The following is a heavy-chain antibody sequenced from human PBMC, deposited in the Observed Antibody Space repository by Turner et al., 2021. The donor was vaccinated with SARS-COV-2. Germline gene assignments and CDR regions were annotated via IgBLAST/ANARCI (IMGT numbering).Heavy chain of an antibody. CDR2: ISFDGTNK. J-gene: IGHJ3*02. Sequence: QVQLVESGVGVVQPGRSLRLSCAASGFTFSGYAMHWVRQAPGKGLEWVAVISFDGTNKFYADSVKGRFTISRDNSKNTLYLQMNSLRTEDTAVYYCATNSPTNAFDIWGQGTMVTVSS. CDR3: ATNSPTNAFDI. D-gene: IGHD1-1*01. V-gene: IGHV3-30*03. CDR1: GFTFSGYA.